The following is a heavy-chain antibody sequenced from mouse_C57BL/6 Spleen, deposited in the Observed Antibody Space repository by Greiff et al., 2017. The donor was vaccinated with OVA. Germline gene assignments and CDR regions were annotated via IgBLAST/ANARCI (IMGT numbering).Heavy chain of an antibody. J-gene: IGHJ2*01. Sequence: QVQLQQPGAELVKPGASVKVSCKASGYTFTSYWMHWVKQRPGQGLEWIGRIHPSDSDTNYNQNFKGKATLTVDKSSSTAYMQLSSLTSEDSAVYYCAIGRNYYGSGYYFDYWGQGTTLTVSS. CDR3: AIGRNYYGSGYYFDY. CDR1: GYTFTSYW. CDR2: IHPSDSDT. D-gene: IGHD1-1*01. V-gene: IGHV1-74*01.